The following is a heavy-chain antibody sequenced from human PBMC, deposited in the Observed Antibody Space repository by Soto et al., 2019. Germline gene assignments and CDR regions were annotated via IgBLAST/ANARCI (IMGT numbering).Heavy chain of an antibody. CDR1: GGSISQYY. V-gene: IGHV4-4*07. Sequence: QVQLQESGPGLVKPSETLSLSCGVSGGSISQYYWSWIRQPAGKGLEWIGRIYSGGSTNYNPSLESRVTMSVDTSKNMFSLKLSAVTAADTAVYYCASGPGGFGDFSLDYWGQGTLVTVAS. D-gene: IGHD3-10*01. CDR3: ASGPGGFGDFSLDY. CDR2: IYSGGST. J-gene: IGHJ4*02.